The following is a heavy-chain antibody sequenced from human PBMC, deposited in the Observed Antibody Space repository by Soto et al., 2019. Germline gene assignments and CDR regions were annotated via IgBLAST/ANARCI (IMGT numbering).Heavy chain of an antibody. CDR2: IYSDDTT. V-gene: IGHV3-53*04. Sequence: EVQLVESGGGLVQPGGSLRLSCAVSGFTVSNNYMNWVRQAPGKGLEWVSVIYSDDTTFYADSVKGRFTISRHNSKNTLYRQMNSLRAEDTAVYYCAREGGYYHYFDYWGQGTLVTVSS. D-gene: IGHD1-26*01. J-gene: IGHJ4*02. CDR1: GFTVSNNY. CDR3: AREGGYYHYFDY.